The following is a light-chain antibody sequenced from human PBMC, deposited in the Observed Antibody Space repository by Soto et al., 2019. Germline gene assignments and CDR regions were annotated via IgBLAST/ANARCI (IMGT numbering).Light chain of an antibody. CDR2: DVN. J-gene: IGLJ2*01. Sequence: QCVLTQPSSVSGSPGQSITSSGTGTNTVVGAYNYVSWYQPHPGKAPNLMIYDVNIRPSGVSNRFSGSKSGNTASLTISGLQAEDEADYYCTSWTTSTPLKFGGGTKVTVL. CDR3: TSWTTSTPLK. CDR1: NTVVGAYNY. V-gene: IGLV2-14*01.